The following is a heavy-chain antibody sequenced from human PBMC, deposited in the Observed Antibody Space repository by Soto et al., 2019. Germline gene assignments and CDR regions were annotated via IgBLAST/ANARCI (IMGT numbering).Heavy chain of an antibody. CDR3: ARKRGSGSYHNLDLDY. D-gene: IGHD3-10*01. J-gene: IGHJ4*02. V-gene: IGHV1-46*01. CDR1: GYTFSNYY. Sequence: GASVKVSCKASGYTFSNYYMHWLRQAPGQGLEWMGIINPSGGSGTYAQKFQSRVTLTRDTSTTTVYMELSSLRFDDTAVYYCARKRGSGSYHNLDLDYWGQGTLVTVSS. CDR2: INPSGGSG.